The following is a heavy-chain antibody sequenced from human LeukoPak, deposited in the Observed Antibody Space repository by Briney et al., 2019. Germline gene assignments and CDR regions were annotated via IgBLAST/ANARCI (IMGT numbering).Heavy chain of an antibody. D-gene: IGHD4-23*01. CDR1: GFTFRGAA. V-gene: IGHV3-23*01. Sequence: PGGSLRLSCAVSGFTFRGAAMTWVRQAPGKGLEWVSLISSSGNNAYYADSVKGRFTISRDNSKNTLSLQMNSLRAEDTAVYYCARDRVTSRGYYGMDVWGQGTTVTVSS. CDR2: ISSSGNNA. CDR3: ARDRVTSRGYYGMDV. J-gene: IGHJ6*02.